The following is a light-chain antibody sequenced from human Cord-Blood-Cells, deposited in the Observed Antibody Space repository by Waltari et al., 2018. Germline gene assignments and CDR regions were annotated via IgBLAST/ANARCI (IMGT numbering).Light chain of an antibody. CDR3: CSYTGSSTWV. CDR1: SSAVGGNTL. Sequence: HSALTHPASVPGSLGQSTTISCTGTSSAVGGNTLFSWYQQHPGKAPKLMIYEGSKRPSGVSNRFSGSKSGNTASLTISGLQAEDEADYYCCSYTGSSTWVFGGGTKLTVL. V-gene: IGLV2-23*01. CDR2: EGS. J-gene: IGLJ3*02.